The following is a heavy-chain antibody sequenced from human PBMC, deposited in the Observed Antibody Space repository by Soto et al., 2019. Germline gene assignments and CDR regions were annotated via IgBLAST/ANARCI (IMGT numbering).Heavy chain of an antibody. CDR3: ARAGPREVPAATYGMDV. Sequence: LSLTCTVSGGSISRYYWSWIRQPPGKGLEWIGYIYYSGSTNYNPSLKSRVTISVDTSKNQFSLNLSSVTAADTAVYYCARAGPREVPAATYGMDVWGQGTTVTVSS. D-gene: IGHD2-2*01. V-gene: IGHV4-59*01. J-gene: IGHJ6*02. CDR2: IYYSGST. CDR1: GGSISRYY.